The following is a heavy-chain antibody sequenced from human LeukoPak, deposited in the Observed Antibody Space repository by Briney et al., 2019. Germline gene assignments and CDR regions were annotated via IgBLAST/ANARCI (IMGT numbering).Heavy chain of an antibody. CDR3: ARGVEPLAANTLAY. Sequence: GSLILSCAASGFTVITNDMTWVRQAPGKGLEWVSVLYSDGNTKYADSVQGRSTISRDNSKNTLYLEMNSLSPDDTAVYYCARGVEPLAANTLAYWGQGTLVTVSS. V-gene: IGHV3-53*01. CDR1: GFTVITND. J-gene: IGHJ4*02. CDR2: LYSDGNT. D-gene: IGHD1-14*01.